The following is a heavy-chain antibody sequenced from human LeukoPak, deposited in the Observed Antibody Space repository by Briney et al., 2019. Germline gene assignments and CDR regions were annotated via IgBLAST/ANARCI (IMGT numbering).Heavy chain of an antibody. CDR1: GRSFSGYY. CDR2: INHSGST. Sequence: SETLSLTCAVYGRSFSGYYWSWIRQPPGKGLEWIGEINHSGSTNYNPSLKSRVTISVDTSKNQFSLKLSSVTAADTAVYYCARQWEQGFDYWGQGTLVTVSS. CDR3: ARQWEQGFDY. J-gene: IGHJ4*02. D-gene: IGHD1-26*01. V-gene: IGHV4-34*01.